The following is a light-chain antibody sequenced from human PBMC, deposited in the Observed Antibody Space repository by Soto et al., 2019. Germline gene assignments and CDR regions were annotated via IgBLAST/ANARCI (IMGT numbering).Light chain of an antibody. CDR1: SSNIGSNY. CDR2: KNN. J-gene: IGLJ3*02. CDR3: ASWDDNLSGVV. Sequence: QSVLTQPPSASGTPGQRVTIFCSGSSSNIGSNYVFWYQHLPGTAPKLLIYKNNQRPSGVPDRFSGSKSGTSASLAISGLRSEDEANYYCASWDDNLSGVVFGGGTQLTVL. V-gene: IGLV1-47*01.